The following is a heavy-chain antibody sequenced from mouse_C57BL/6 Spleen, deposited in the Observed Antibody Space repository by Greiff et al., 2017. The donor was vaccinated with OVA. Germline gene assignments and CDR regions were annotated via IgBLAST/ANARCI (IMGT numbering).Heavy chain of an antibody. CDR1: GFTFSSYA. CDR3: ARDGGYDGYYYAMDD. V-gene: IGHV5-4*01. J-gene: IGHJ4*01. D-gene: IGHD2-2*01. CDR2: ISDGGSYT. Sequence: EVKLLESGGGLVKPGGSLKLSCAASGFTFSSYAMSWVRQTPEKRLEWVATISDGGSYTYYPDNVKGRFTISRDNAKNNLYLQMSHLKSEDTAMYYCARDGGYDGYYYAMDDWGQGTSVTVSS.